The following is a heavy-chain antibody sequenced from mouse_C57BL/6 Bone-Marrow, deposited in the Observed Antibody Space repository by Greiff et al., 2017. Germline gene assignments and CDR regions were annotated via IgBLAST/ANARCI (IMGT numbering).Heavy chain of an antibody. Sequence: EVQLVESGGGLVKPGGSLKLSCAASGFTFSSYAMSWVRQTPEKRLEWVATISDGGSYTYYPDNVKGRFTISRDNAKNNLYLHMSHLKSEDTAMYYCARDGWRFAYWGQGTLVTVSA. J-gene: IGHJ3*01. V-gene: IGHV5-4*01. CDR2: ISDGGSYT. CDR1: GFTFSSYA. D-gene: IGHD2-3*01. CDR3: ARDGWRFAY.